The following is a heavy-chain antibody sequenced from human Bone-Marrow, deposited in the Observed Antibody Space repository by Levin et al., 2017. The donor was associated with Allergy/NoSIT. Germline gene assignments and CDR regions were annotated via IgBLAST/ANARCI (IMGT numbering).Heavy chain of an antibody. V-gene: IGHV4-59*13. J-gene: IGHJ4*02. D-gene: IGHD4-17*01. CDR2: ISHTGST. Sequence: GSLRLSCTVSGGSIIGDYWSWIRQPPGQGLEWLAYISHTGSTSYNPSLKSRLIISVDTSRDQFSLKLSSVTAADTAVYYCARGPFSGDYYFDPWGQGTLVTVSS. CDR3: ARGPFSGDYYFDP. CDR1: GGSIIGDY.